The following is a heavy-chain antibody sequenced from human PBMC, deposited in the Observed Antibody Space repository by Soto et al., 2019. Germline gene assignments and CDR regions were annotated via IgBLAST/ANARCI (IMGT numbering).Heavy chain of an antibody. Sequence: GGSLRLSCAASGFTFSSYSMNWVRQAPGKGLEWVSYISSSSSTIYYAGSVKGRFTISRDNAKNSLYLQMNSLRAEDTAVYYCATYYDFWSGSPLRYYYMDVWGKGTTVTVSS. CDR3: ATYYDFWSGSPLRYYYMDV. CDR2: ISSSSSTI. D-gene: IGHD3-3*01. CDR1: GFTFSSYS. J-gene: IGHJ6*03. V-gene: IGHV3-48*01.